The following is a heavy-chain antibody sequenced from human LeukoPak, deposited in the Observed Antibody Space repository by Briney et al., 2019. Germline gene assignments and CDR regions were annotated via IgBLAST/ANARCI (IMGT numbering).Heavy chain of an antibody. V-gene: IGHV1-3*01. CDR1: EYTFTSYA. CDR2: INAGNGNT. CDR3: ARSSSSWINYFDY. Sequence: ASVKVSCKASEYTFTSYAMHWVRQAPGQRLEWMGWINAGNGNTKYSQKFQGRVTITRDTSASTAYMELSSLRSEDTAVYYCARSSSSWINYFDYWGQGTLVTVSS. J-gene: IGHJ4*02. D-gene: IGHD6-13*01.